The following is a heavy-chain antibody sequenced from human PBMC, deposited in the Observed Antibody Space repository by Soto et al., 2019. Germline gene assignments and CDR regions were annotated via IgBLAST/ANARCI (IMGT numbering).Heavy chain of an antibody. CDR1: GFTFSTYA. V-gene: IGHV3-23*05. J-gene: IGHJ4*02. D-gene: IGHD5-18*01. CDR2: IDNSGGIT. CDR3: AKGGYNYGFLFDC. Sequence: EVQLLESEGGLVQPGGSLRLSCAASGFTFSTYAMSWVRQAPGKGLEWVSTIDNSGGITYYADSVKGRFTISRDNSKNTLYLQMNSLRAEDTAVYYCAKGGYNYGFLFDCWGQGTLVTVSS.